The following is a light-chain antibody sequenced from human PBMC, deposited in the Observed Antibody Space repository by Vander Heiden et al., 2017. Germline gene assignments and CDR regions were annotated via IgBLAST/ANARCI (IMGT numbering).Light chain of an antibody. V-gene: IGLV3-25*03. CDR1: ALPKQF. J-gene: IGLJ1*01. CDR2: KDT. CDR3: QSADSSGSY. Sequence: SYDLTQPPSVSVSQGQTAEITCSGDALPKQFTYWYQQKSGQAPVLVMLKDTVRPSGIPERFSGSSSGTTVTLTISGVQAEDEADYYCQSADSSGSYFGFGTKVTVL.